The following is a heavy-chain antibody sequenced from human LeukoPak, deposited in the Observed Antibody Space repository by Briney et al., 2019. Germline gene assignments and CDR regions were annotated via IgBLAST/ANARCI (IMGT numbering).Heavy chain of an antibody. J-gene: IGHJ3*02. V-gene: IGHV3-21*01. CDR2: ISSSSSYI. D-gene: IGHD5-24*01. CDR3: ARDGGDGYKGWAFDI. Sequence: PGGSLRLSCAASGFTFSSYSMNWVRQAPGKGLEWVSSISSSSSYIYYADSVKGRFTTSRDNAKNSLYLQMNSLRAEDTAVYYCARDGGDGYKGWAFDIWGQGTMVTVSS. CDR1: GFTFSSYS.